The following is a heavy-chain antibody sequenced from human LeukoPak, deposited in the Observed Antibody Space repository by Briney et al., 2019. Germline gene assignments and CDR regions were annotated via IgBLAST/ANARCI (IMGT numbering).Heavy chain of an antibody. CDR2: INHSGST. CDR1: GGSFSGYY. V-gene: IGHV4-34*01. J-gene: IGHJ4*02. Sequence: SETLSLTCAVYGGSFSGYYWSWIRQPPGKGLEWIGEINHSGSTNYNPSLKSRVTISVDTSKNQFSLKLSSVTAADTAVYYCARDKRAMDYWGQGTLVTVSS. CDR3: ARDKRAMDY.